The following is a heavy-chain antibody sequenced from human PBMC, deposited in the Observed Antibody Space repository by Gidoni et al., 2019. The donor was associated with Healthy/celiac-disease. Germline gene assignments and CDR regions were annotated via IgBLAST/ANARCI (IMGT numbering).Heavy chain of an antibody. CDR2: INPNSGGT. V-gene: IGHV1-2*02. J-gene: IGHJ5*02. CDR1: GYTFTGYY. D-gene: IGHD6-13*01. CDR3: ARVTSSWYGWDWFDP. Sequence: QVQLVQSGAEVKKPGASVKVSCKASGYTFTGYYMHWVRQAPGQGLEWMGWINPNSGGTNYAQKFQGRVTMTRDTSISTAYMELSRLRSDDTAVYYCARVTSSWYGWDWFDPWGQGTLVTVSS.